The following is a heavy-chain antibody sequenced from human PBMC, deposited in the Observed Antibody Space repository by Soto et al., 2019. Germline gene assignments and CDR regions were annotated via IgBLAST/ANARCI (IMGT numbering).Heavy chain of an antibody. J-gene: IGHJ6*02. CDR2: ISYDGSNK. CDR1: GFTFSSYG. Sequence: QVQLVESGGGVVQPGRSLRLSCAASGFTFSSYGMHWVRQAPGKGLEWVAVISYDGSNKYYADSVKGRFTISRDNSKNTLYLQMNSLRAEDTAVYYCAKDPEAGRTYGMDVWGQGTTVTVSS. CDR3: AKDPEAGRTYGMDV. D-gene: IGHD6-19*01. V-gene: IGHV3-30*18.